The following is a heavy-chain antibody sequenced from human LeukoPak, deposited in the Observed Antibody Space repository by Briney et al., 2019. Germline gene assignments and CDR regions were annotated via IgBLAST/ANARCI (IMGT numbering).Heavy chain of an antibody. CDR1: GGSISSYY. J-gene: IGHJ4*02. CDR2: VYYSGST. CDR3: ARHEINYGDYTV. D-gene: IGHD4-17*01. V-gene: IGHV4-59*08. Sequence: SETLSLTCTVSGGSISSYYWSWIRQPPGKGLEWIGYVYYSGSTNYNPSLKSRVTISVDTSKNQFSLKLSSVTAADTAVYYCARHEINYGDYTVWGQGTLATVSS.